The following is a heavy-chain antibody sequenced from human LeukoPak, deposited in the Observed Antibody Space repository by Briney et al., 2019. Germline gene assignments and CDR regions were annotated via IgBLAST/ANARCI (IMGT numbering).Heavy chain of an antibody. J-gene: IGHJ5*01. Sequence: PSQTLSLTCAVSDGSFSDFYWSWIRQPPGKGLEWIGEISHGGRTNYNPSLESRVTISVDTSKNHFSLKLTSVSAADTAVYYCAKGFLEWVPDSWGQGTLVAVS. V-gene: IGHV4-34*01. D-gene: IGHD3-3*01. CDR2: ISHGGRT. CDR3: AKGFLEWVPDS. CDR1: DGSFSDFY.